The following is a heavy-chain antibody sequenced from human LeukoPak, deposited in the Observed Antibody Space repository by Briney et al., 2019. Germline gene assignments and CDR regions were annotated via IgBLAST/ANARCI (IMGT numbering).Heavy chain of an antibody. CDR2: ISGNGVST. CDR1: GFTFSSYA. CDR3: VKIFVETSGWFRDY. J-gene: IGHJ4*02. Sequence: GGSLRLSCAASGFTFSSYAMSWVRQAPGKGPEWVSGISGNGVSTYYADSVKGRFTISRDNSKNTLYLQMNSLRAEDTAVYYCVKIFVETSGWFRDYWGQGTLVIVSS. D-gene: IGHD6-19*01. V-gene: IGHV3-23*01.